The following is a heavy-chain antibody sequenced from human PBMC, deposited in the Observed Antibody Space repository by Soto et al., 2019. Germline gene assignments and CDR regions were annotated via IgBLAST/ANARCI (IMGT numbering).Heavy chain of an antibody. CDR3: AKGRATMTTIGGAFDI. V-gene: IGHV3-30*18. D-gene: IGHD4-17*01. CDR2: ISYDGSNK. CDR1: GFTFSSYG. Sequence: QVQLVESGGGVVQPGRSLRLSCAASGFTFSSYGMHWVRQAPGKGLEWVAVISYDGSNKYYADSVKGRFTISRDNSKNTLYLQMNSLRAEDTAVYYWAKGRATMTTIGGAFDIWGQGTMVTVSS. J-gene: IGHJ3*02.